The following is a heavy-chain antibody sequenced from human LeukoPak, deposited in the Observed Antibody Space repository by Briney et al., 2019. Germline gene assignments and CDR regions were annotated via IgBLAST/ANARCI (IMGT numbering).Heavy chain of an antibody. Sequence: SETLSLTCAVYGGSFSGYYWSWIRQPPGKGLEWIGYIYYSGSTNYNPSLKSRVTISVDTSKNQFSLKLSSVTAADTAVYYCARHGSNYDFWSGYTNDAFDIWGQGTMVTVSS. CDR3: ARHGSNYDFWSGYTNDAFDI. V-gene: IGHV4-59*08. D-gene: IGHD3-3*01. J-gene: IGHJ3*02. CDR1: GGSFSGYY. CDR2: IYYSGST.